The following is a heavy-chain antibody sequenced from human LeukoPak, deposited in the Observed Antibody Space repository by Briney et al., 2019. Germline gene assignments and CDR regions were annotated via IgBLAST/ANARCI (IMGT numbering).Heavy chain of an antibody. D-gene: IGHD2-15*01. Sequence: ASVEVSCKASGYTFTSYYMHWVRQAPGQGLELMGMINPSGGSTSYAQKFQGRVTMTRGTSTSTVYMEVSSLRSEDTAVYYCARDRYCSGGSCYLTLDYWGQGTLVTVSS. J-gene: IGHJ4*02. CDR3: ARDRYCSGGSCYLTLDY. V-gene: IGHV1-46*01. CDR2: INPSGGST. CDR1: GYTFTSYY.